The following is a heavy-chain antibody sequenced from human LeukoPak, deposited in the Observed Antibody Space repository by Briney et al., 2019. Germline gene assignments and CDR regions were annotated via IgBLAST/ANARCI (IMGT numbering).Heavy chain of an antibody. J-gene: IGHJ4*02. CDR1: AASFSSGDFS. CDR3: ARGLGVRGVILTYFDS. CDR2: IYRSGAT. Sequence: PSETLSLTCAFSAASFSSGDFSWSWIRQPPGKGLEWIGYIYRSGATYYNPSLKSRVTMSVDRSKNQFSLKLSSVTAADTAVYYCARGLGVRGVILTYFDSWGQGTLATASS. D-gene: IGHD3-10*01. V-gene: IGHV4-30-2*01.